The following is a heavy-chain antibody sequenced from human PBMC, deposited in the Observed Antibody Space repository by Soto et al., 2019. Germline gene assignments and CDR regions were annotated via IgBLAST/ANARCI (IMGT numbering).Heavy chain of an antibody. CDR3: ASWAHDIVVVPAAN. J-gene: IGHJ4*02. CDR2: IYYSGST. Sequence: QLQLQESGPGLVKPSETLSLTCTVSGGSISSSSYYWGWIRQPPGKGLEWIGSIYYSGSTYYNPSLKSRVTISVDTSKNQFSLKLSSVTAADTAVYYCASWAHDIVVVPAANWGQGTLVTVSS. V-gene: IGHV4-39*01. CDR1: GGSISSSSYY. D-gene: IGHD2-2*01.